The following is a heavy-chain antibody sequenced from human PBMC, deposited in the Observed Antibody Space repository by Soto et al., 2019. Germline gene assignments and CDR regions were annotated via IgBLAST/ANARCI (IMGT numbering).Heavy chain of an antibody. CDR3: TMTCTHFHGYS. CDR2: FSLSGTT. J-gene: IGHJ5*02. V-gene: IGHV4-61*02. D-gene: IGHD3-16*02. CDR1: GASITGSFL. Sequence: LSLTCTVSGASITGSFLWSWIRQPAGKGLEWIGRFSLSGTTNYNPPLRSRVTMSADVSKNQFSLRVEDTAVYYCAAYCYTMTCTHFHGYSWGQGTQVTVSS.